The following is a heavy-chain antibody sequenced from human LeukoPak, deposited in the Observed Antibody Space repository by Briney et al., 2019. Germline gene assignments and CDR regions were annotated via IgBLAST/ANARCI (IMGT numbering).Heavy chain of an antibody. CDR3: ARALVGATPLDY. D-gene: IGHD1-26*01. J-gene: IGHJ4*02. Sequence: ASVKVSCKASGYTFTGYYMHWVRQAPGQGLEWMGWINPNSSGTNYAQKFQGRVTMTRDTSISTAYMELSRLRSDDTAVYYCARALVGATPLDYWGQGTLVTVSS. CDR2: INPNSSGT. V-gene: IGHV1-2*02. CDR1: GYTFTGYY.